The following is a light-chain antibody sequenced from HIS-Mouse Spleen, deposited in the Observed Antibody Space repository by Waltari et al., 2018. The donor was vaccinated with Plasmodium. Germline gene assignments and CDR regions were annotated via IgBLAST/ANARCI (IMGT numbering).Light chain of an antibody. V-gene: IGLV3-10*01. CDR1: ALPKKS. CDR3: YSTDSSGNHRV. CDR2: EDS. Sequence: SYELTQPHSVSVSPGQTARITCPGDALPKKSAYWYQQKSGQAPVLVIYEDSKRPPGIPERFSGSSSGTMATLTISGAQVEDEADYYCYSTDSSGNHRVFGGGTKLTVL. J-gene: IGLJ3*02.